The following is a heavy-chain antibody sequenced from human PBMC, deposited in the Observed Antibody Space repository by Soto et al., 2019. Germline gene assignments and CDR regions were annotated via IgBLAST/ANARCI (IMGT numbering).Heavy chain of an antibody. Sequence: GWSLRLSCAASGFTFGTYAMSWVRQAPGKGLEWVSAISGSGGNTYYADSVKGRFTISRDNSKNTLYLQMNSLRAEDTAAYYSATASVTYTRYTFEYWCQGNRVTACS. V-gene: IGHV3-23*01. J-gene: IGHJ4*02. D-gene: IGHD1-20*01. CDR3: ATASVTYTRYTFEY. CDR1: GFTFGTYA. CDR2: ISGSGGNT.